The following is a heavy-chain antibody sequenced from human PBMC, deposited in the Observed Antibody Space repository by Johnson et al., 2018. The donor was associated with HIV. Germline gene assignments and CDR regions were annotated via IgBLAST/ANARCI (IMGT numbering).Heavy chain of an antibody. CDR1: GFTFSGSA. Sequence: VQLVESGGGLVQPGGSLKLSCAASGFTFSGSAMHWVRQASGKGLEWVGRIRSKANSYATAYAASVKGRFTISRDNSKNTLYLQMNSLRAEDTAVYYCAKEGGAFDIWGQGTMVTVSS. J-gene: IGHJ3*02. D-gene: IGHD3-16*01. CDR2: IRSKANSYAT. V-gene: IGHV3-73*01. CDR3: AKEGGAFDI.